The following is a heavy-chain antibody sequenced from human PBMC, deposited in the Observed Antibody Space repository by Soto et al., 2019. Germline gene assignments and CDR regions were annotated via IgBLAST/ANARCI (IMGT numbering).Heavy chain of an antibody. J-gene: IGHJ5*02. V-gene: IGHV1-18*01. D-gene: IGHD2-15*01. CDR1: GYTFTSYG. CDR2: ISAYNGNT. Sequence: ASVKVSCKASGYTFTSYGISWVRQAPGQGLEWMGWISAYNGNTNYAQKLQGRVTMTTDTSTSTAYMELRSLRSDDTAVYYCAGEILGYCSGGSCYTTNWFDPWGQGTLVTVSS. CDR3: AGEILGYCSGGSCYTTNWFDP.